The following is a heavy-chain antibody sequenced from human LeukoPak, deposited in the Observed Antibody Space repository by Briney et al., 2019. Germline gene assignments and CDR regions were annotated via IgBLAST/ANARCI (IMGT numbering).Heavy chain of an antibody. V-gene: IGHV3-74*01. J-gene: IGHJ6*02. CDR1: GFTFSSYW. D-gene: IGHD3-10*01. Sequence: GGSLRLSCAASGFTFSSYWMHWVRQAPGKGLVWVSRINSDGSSTTYADSVKGRFTISRDNAKNTLYLQMNSLRAEDTAVYYCARDYGRSRDYGMDVWGQGTTVTVSS. CDR3: ARDYGRSRDYGMDV. CDR2: INSDGSST.